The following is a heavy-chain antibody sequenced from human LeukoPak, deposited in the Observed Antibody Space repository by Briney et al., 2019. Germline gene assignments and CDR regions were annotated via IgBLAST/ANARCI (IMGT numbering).Heavy chain of an antibody. V-gene: IGHV3-49*04. CDR1: GFTFGDYA. CDR3: TREGGPTLDY. J-gene: IGHJ4*02. D-gene: IGHD3-16*01. Sequence: GGSLRLSCTASGFTFGDYAMSWVRQAPGKGLEWVGFIRSKAYGGTTEYAASVKGRFTISRDDSKSIAYLQMNSLKTEDTAVYYCTREGGPTLDYWGQGTLVTVSS. CDR2: IRSKAYGGTT.